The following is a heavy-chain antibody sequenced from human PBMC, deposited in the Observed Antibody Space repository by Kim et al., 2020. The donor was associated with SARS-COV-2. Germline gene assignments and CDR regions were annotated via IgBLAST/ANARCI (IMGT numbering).Heavy chain of an antibody. Sequence: GGSLRLSCEASGFLFSDYAMHWVRQAPGKGPEWVAVTSHDERKKYYADSVKGRFTISRDNPKNTVYLQMNRLRTEDTALYYCARDSGHSGSFLYPWGQGT. CDR2: TSHDERKK. J-gene: IGHJ5*02. D-gene: IGHD3-10*01. CDR1: GFLFSDYA. CDR3: ARDSGHSGSFLYP. V-gene: IGHV3-30*04.